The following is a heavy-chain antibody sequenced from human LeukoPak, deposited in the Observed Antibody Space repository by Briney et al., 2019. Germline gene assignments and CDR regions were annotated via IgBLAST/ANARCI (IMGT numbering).Heavy chain of an antibody. CDR2: ISGSGGST. CDR3: AKDEQQLVRYWFDP. D-gene: IGHD6-13*01. CDR1: GFTFSSYA. V-gene: IGHV3-23*01. J-gene: IGHJ5*02. Sequence: GSLRLSCAASGFTFSSYAMSWVRQAPGKGLEWVSAISGSGGSTYYADSVEGRFTISRDNSKNTLCLQMNSLRAEDTAVYYCAKDEQQLVRYWFDPWGQGTLVTVSS.